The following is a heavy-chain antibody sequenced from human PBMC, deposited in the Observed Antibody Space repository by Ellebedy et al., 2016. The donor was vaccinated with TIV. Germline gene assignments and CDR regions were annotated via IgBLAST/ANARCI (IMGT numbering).Heavy chain of an antibody. CDR2: LSWDGGST. Sequence: GGSLRLSCAAFGFTFDDYTMHWVRQAPGKGLVWASLLSWDGGSTYYADSVKGRLNISRDNSKNSLYLQMNSLRTEDTALYYCAKDIGVGAYDSSGYWDAFDIWGQGTMVTVSS. J-gene: IGHJ3*02. CDR1: GFTFDDYT. V-gene: IGHV3-43*01. CDR3: AKDIGVGAYDSSGYWDAFDI. D-gene: IGHD3-22*01.